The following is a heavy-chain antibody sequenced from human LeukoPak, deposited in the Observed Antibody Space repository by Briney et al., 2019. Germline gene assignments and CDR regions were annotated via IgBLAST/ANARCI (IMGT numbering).Heavy chain of an antibody. V-gene: IGHV4-34*01. D-gene: IGHD5-12*01. Sequence: SETLSLTCAVYGGSFSGYYWSWIRQPPGKGLEWIGEINHSGSTNYNPSLKSRVTISVDTSKNQFSLKLRSVTAADTAVYYCARGQEVVAENYFDYWGQGTLVTVSS. J-gene: IGHJ4*02. CDR2: INHSGST. CDR3: ARGQEVVAENYFDY. CDR1: GGSFSGYY.